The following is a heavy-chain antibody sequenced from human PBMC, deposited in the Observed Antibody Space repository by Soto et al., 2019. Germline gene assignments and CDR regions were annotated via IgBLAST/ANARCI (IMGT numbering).Heavy chain of an antibody. D-gene: IGHD4-17*01. CDR2: IIPIFGTA. Sequence: GASVKVSCKASGGTFSSYAISWVRQAPGQGLEWMGGIIPIFGTANYAQKFQGRVTITADESTSTAYMELSSLRSEDTAVYYCAMPKGMTTVVTDYYYGMEVWGQGTTVTVSS. V-gene: IGHV1-69*13. CDR1: GGTFSSYA. J-gene: IGHJ6*02. CDR3: AMPKGMTTVVTDYYYGMEV.